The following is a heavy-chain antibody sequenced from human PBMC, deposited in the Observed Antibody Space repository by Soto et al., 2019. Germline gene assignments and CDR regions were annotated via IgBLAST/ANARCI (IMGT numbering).Heavy chain of an antibody. CDR1: GFTFSTYS. Sequence: EVQLVESGGGLVKPGGSLRLSCAASGFTFSTYSMNWVRQAPGKGLEWVSSITRSSAYIYYADSVKGRFTISRDNAKNSLYLQMNSLRAEDTAVYFCARVSFGDARVTSIEHRGQGTLVTVSS. V-gene: IGHV3-21*02. CDR2: ITRSSAYI. J-gene: IGHJ4*02. CDR3: ARVSFGDARVTSIEH. D-gene: IGHD4-17*01.